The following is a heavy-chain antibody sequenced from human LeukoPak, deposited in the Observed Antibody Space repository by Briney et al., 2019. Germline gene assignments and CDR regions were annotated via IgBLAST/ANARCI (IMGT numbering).Heavy chain of an antibody. V-gene: IGHV3-23*01. CDR3: ATRYCSGGSCSAFDY. CDR1: GFTFSSYA. J-gene: IGHJ4*02. Sequence: PGGSLRLSCAASGFTFSSYAMSWVRQAPGKGLEWVSAISGSGGSTYYADSVKGRFTISRDNSKSTVYLQMNSLRAEDTAVYYCATRYCSGGSCSAFDYWGQGNLFTVSS. D-gene: IGHD2-15*01. CDR2: ISGSGGST.